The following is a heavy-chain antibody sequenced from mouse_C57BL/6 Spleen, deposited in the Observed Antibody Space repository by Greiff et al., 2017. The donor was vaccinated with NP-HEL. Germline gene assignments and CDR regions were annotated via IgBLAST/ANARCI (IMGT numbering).Heavy chain of an antibody. CDR2: IWRGGST. D-gene: IGHD5-1-1*01. CDR1: GFSLTSYG. CDR3: AKERDTNEGFYWYFDV. Sequence: QVQLQQSGPGLVQPSQSLSITCTVSGFSLTSYGVHWVRQSPGKGLEWLGVIWRGGSTDYNAAFMSRLSITKDNSKSQVFFKMNSLQADDTAIYYGAKERDTNEGFYWYFDVWGTGTTVTVSS. J-gene: IGHJ1*03. V-gene: IGHV2-5*01.